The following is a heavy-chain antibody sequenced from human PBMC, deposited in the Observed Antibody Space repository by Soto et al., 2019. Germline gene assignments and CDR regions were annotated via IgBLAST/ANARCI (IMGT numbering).Heavy chain of an antibody. CDR1: GGSISSSNW. CDR2: IYHSGST. J-gene: IGHJ6*02. Sequence: QVQLQESGPGLVKPSGTLSLTCAVSGGSISSSNWWSWVRQPPGKGLEWIGEIYHSGSTNYNPSLKSRVTISGDKSKSQFSLKLSSVTAADTAVYYCARDQQWTSPNYYGMDVWGQGTTVTVSS. CDR3: ARDQQWTSPNYYGMDV. D-gene: IGHD6-19*01. V-gene: IGHV4-4*02.